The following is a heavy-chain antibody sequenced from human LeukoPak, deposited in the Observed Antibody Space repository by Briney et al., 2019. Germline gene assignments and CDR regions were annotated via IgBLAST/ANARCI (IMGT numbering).Heavy chain of an antibody. D-gene: IGHD1-26*01. Sequence: GGSLRLSCAVSGFTFSASWMTWVRQAPGKGLEWVANIKDNGRGEYYVDSVKGRFTVSRDNAKNSVYLQMNSLRAEDTAVYYCARDGSRGWDYWGQGTLVTVSS. CDR2: IKDNGRGE. CDR3: ARDGSRGWDY. J-gene: IGHJ4*02. V-gene: IGHV3-7*01. CDR1: GFTFSASW.